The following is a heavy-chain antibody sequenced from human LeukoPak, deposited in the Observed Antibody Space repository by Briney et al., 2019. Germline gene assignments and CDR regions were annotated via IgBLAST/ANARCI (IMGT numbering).Heavy chain of an antibody. CDR1: GFTFITYA. CDR3: ARERGYSYGTLIDY. CDR2: ISYDGSNK. J-gene: IGHJ4*02. D-gene: IGHD5-18*01. V-gene: IGHV3-30*04. Sequence: GGSLRLSCAASGFTFITYAMHWVRQAPGKGLEWVAFISYDGSNKYYADSVKGRFTISRDNSKNTLYLQMNSLRAEDTAVYYCARERGYSYGTLIDYWGQGTLVTVSS.